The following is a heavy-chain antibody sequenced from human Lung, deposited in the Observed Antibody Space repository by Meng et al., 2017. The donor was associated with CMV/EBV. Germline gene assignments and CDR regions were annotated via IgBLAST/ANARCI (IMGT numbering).Heavy chain of an antibody. V-gene: IGHV3-30*04. D-gene: IGHD1-26*01. J-gene: IGHJ6*02. CDR1: GFTFNTYG. CDR3: ARVLAEREDYYYGMDV. Sequence: GESXKISCAASGFTFNTYGVHWVRQAPGKGLVWVAVISSDGSKKYYADSVKGRFTISRDNSKNTLYLQMNSLRPEDTAVYFCARVLAEREDYYYGMDVWGQGXTVTVSS. CDR2: ISSDGSKK.